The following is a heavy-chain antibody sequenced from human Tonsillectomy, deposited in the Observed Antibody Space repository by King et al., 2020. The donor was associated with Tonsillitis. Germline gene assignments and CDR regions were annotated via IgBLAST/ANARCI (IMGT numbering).Heavy chain of an antibody. J-gene: IGHJ3*02. CDR1: GGSISSSSYY. D-gene: IGHD4-17*01. CDR2: IYYSGST. CDR3: ARRGTGTTRGAFDI. V-gene: IGHV4-39*02. Sequence: LQLQESGPGLVKPSETLSLTCTVSGGSISSSSYYWGWIRQPPGKGLDWIGTIYYSGSTYYNPSLKSRVTISVDTSKNHFSLKLSSVTAADTAVYYCARRGTGTTRGAFDIWGQGTMVTVSS.